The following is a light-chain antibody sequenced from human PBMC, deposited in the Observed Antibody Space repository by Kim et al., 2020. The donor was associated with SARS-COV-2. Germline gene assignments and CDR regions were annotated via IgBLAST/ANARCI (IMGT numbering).Light chain of an antibody. Sequence: ASIGDRVTITCRASQAISKYLAWYQQKPGKAPKLLIYTASTLQSGVPSRFSGSGSGTDFTLTISSLHPEDVATYYCQNYNGAPWTFGQGTKVDIK. CDR3: QNYNGAPWT. CDR2: TAS. V-gene: IGKV1-27*01. J-gene: IGKJ1*01. CDR1: QAISKY.